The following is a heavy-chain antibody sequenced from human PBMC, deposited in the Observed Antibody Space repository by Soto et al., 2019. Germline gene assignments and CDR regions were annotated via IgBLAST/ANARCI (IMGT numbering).Heavy chain of an antibody. Sequence: SETLSLTCAVYGGSFSGYYWSWIRQPPGKGLEWIGEINHSGSTNYNPSLKSRVTISVDTSRNQFSLKLSSVTAADTAVYYCARGLAAAGKGGMDVWGQGTTVTVSS. CDR3: ARGLAAAGKGGMDV. D-gene: IGHD6-13*01. CDR1: GGSFSGYY. J-gene: IGHJ6*02. V-gene: IGHV4-34*01. CDR2: INHSGST.